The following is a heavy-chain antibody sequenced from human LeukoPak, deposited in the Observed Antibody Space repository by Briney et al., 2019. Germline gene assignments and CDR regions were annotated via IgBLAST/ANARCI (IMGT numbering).Heavy chain of an antibody. CDR1: GFTFSSYG. Sequence: PGGSLRLSCAASGFTFSSYGMHWVRQAPGKGLEWVAFIRYDGSNKYYADSVKGRFAISRDNSKNTLYLQMNSLRAEDTAVYYCAKSTYYYDSSGYGFDYWGQGTLVTVSS. D-gene: IGHD3-22*01. V-gene: IGHV3-30*02. J-gene: IGHJ4*02. CDR2: IRYDGSNK. CDR3: AKSTYYYDSSGYGFDY.